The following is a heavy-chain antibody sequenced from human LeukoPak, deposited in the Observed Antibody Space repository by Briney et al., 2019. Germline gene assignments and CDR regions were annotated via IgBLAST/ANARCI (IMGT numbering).Heavy chain of an antibody. CDR2: INPNSGGT. J-gene: IGHJ3*02. V-gene: IGHV1-2*02. D-gene: IGHD3-22*01. CDR1: GYTFTGYY. CDR3: ARVPLYYYDSSGYYYGLVGAFHI. Sequence: ASVKVSCKASGYTFTGYYMHWVRQAPGQGLEWMGWINPNSGGTNYAQKFQGRVTMTRDTSISTAYMELSRLRSDDTAVYYCARVPLYYYDSSGYYYGLVGAFHIWGQGTMVTVSS.